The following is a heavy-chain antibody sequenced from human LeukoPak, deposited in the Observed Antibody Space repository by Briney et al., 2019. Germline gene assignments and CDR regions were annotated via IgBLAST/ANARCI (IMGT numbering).Heavy chain of an antibody. CDR1: GGSISSYY. CDR3: AGVSDYVWGSYRY. D-gene: IGHD3-16*02. Sequence: SETLSLTCTVSGGSISSYYWSWIRQPPGKGLEWIGYIYYSGSTNYNPSLKSRVTISVDTSKNQFSLKLSSVTAADTAVYYCAGVSDYVWGSYRYWGQGTLVTVSS. CDR2: IYYSGST. J-gene: IGHJ4*02. V-gene: IGHV4-59*01.